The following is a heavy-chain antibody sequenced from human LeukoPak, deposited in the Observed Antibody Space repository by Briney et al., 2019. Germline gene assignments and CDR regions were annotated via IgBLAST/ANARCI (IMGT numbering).Heavy chain of an antibody. J-gene: IGHJ5*02. D-gene: IGHD3-22*01. CDR1: GGSITSYY. V-gene: IGHV4-4*07. CDR2: IYASGST. CDR3: ARPYYYDSRIDP. Sequence: SEPLSLTCTVSGGSITSYYWSWIRQPAGKGPEWIGRIYASGSTNYNPSLKSRVTMSVDTSKNQFSLKLTSVTAADTAVYYCARPYYYDSRIDPWGQGTLVTVSS.